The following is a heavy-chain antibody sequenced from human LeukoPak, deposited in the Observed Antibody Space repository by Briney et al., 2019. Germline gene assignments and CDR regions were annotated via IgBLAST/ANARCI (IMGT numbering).Heavy chain of an antibody. Sequence: SETLSLTCVVYGGSFSGYHWSWIRQPPGKGLEWIGEIFYSGGTNYNPSLRNRVTISLDMSMNQLSQKLRSVSATDTAVYYCARVTYSRTGTSSLDHWGQGTLVTVSS. J-gene: IGHJ4*02. CDR1: GGSFSGYH. CDR2: IFYSGGT. D-gene: IGHD6-13*01. CDR3: ARVTYSRTGTSSLDH. V-gene: IGHV4-34*12.